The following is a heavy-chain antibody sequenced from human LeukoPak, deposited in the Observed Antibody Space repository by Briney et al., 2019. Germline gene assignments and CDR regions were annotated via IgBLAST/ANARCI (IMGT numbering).Heavy chain of an antibody. J-gene: IGHJ5*02. V-gene: IGHV3-49*04. CDR3: TRDRFYVWFDP. CDR2: IRSKAYGGTT. D-gene: IGHD3-16*01. CDR1: GFTFGDYA. Sequence: GGSLRLSCTTSGFTFGDYAMSWVRQAPGKGLEWVGFIRSKAYGGTTEYAASVKGRFTISRDDSKSIAYLQMNSLKTEDTAVYYCTRDRFYVWFDPWGQGTLVTVSS.